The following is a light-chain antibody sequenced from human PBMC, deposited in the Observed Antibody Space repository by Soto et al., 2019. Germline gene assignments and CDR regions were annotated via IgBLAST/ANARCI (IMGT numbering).Light chain of an antibody. Sequence: ILITQSHSTLSASIGDRVTITCRASQNSKNSIAWYHQKPGKAPKFLIYDASTWESGVPSRFSGSGFGTEFSLTISSLQPDDFGSYYCQHYNSFPITFGQGTRLEIK. J-gene: IGKJ5*01. CDR3: QHYNSFPIT. V-gene: IGKV1-5*01. CDR1: QNSKNS. CDR2: DAS.